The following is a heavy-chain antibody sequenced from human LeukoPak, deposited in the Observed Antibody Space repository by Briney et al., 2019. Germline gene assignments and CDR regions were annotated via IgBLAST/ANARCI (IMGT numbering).Heavy chain of an antibody. Sequence: GGSLRLSCAASGFTFSSYGMHWVRQAPGKGLEWVAVIWYDGSNKYYADSVKGRFTISRDNSKNTLYLQMNSLRAEDTAVYYCATDNYDNTGYYSHPYYFAYWGHGTLVTDSS. CDR1: GFTFSSYG. CDR3: ATDNYDNTGYYSHPYYFAY. CDR2: IWYDGSNK. D-gene: IGHD3-22*01. J-gene: IGHJ4*01. V-gene: IGHV3-33*08.